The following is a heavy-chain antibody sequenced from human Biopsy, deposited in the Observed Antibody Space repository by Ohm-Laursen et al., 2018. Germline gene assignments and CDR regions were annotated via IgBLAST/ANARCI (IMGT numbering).Heavy chain of an antibody. J-gene: IGHJ3*01. CDR1: GDSITSYF. D-gene: IGHD3-10*01. Sequence: GTLSLTCTVSGDSITSYFWNWIRQAPGKGLEWIGNIYYRGNTNYSPSLKSRATVSLDSSKNQFSLNLNSVTATDTAVYYCARRLPLRGFAFDVWGQGTVVTVS. V-gene: IGHV4-59*08. CDR3: ARRLPLRGFAFDV. CDR2: IYYRGNT.